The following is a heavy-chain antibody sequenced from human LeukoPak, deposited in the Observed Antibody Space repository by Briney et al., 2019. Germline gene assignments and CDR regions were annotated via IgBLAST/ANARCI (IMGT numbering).Heavy chain of an antibody. CDR3: ARVRSGGDCSYYMDV. D-gene: IGHD2-21*02. J-gene: IGHJ6*03. CDR1: GLTFSSYE. V-gene: IGHV3-48*03. Sequence: PGGSLRLSCAASGLTFSSYEMNWVRQAPGKGLEWVSYISSSGSTIYYADSVKGRFTISRDNAKNSLYLQMNSLRAEDTAVYYCARVRSGGDCSYYMDVWGKGTTVTVSS. CDR2: ISSSGSTI.